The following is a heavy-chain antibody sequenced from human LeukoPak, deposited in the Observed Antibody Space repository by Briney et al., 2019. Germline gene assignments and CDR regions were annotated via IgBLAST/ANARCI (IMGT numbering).Heavy chain of an antibody. J-gene: IGHJ4*02. CDR2: IYPGDSDT. D-gene: IGHD6-13*01. CDR3: ASSVRATGICFDY. Sequence: GESLKISRKGSGYSFTSYWIGWVRQMPGKGLEWMGIIYPGDSDTRYSPSFQGQVTISADKSISTAYLQWSSLKASDTAMYYCASSVRATGICFDYWGQGTLVTVSS. V-gene: IGHV5-51*01. CDR1: GYSFTSYW.